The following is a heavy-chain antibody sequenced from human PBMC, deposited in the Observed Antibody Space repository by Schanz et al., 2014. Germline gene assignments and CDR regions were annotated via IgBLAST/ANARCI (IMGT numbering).Heavy chain of an antibody. D-gene: IGHD2-21*01. CDR2: ISSSSSYI. CDR3: ARVVRLAYCGGDCYSGGYFDL. CDR1: GFTFSSYS. V-gene: IGHV3-21*01. J-gene: IGHJ2*01. Sequence: EVQLVESGGGLVKPGGSLRLSCAASGFTFSSYSMNWVRQAPGKGLEWVSSISSSSSYIYYADSVKGRFTISRDSAKNSLYLQMNSLRAEDTAVYYCARVVRLAYCGGDCYSGGYFDLWGRGTLVTVSS.